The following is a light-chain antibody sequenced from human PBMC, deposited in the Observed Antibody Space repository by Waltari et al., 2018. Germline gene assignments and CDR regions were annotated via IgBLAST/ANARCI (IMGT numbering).Light chain of an antibody. CDR1: HSVSRY. V-gene: IGKV3-11*01. J-gene: IGKJ4*01. CDR3: QQRSNWPLT. CDR2: DAS. Sequence: EIVLTQSPATLSLSPGERATLSCRASHSVSRYLAWYQQRPGQAPRVLIFDASFRATGILARFSGSGSETDFTLTISSLEPEDCAVYYCQQRSNWPLTFGGGTKVEIK.